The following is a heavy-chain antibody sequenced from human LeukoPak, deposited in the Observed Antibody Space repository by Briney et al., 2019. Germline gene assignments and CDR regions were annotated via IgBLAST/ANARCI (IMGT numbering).Heavy chain of an antibody. CDR1: GGSISSYY. Sequence: PSETLSLTCTVSGGSISSYYWSWIRQPAGKGLEWIGRIYTSGSTNYNPSLKSQVTMSVDTSKNQFSLKLSSVTAADTAVYYCARVAARQQLEYYFDYWGQGILVTVSS. J-gene: IGHJ4*02. CDR2: IYTSGST. CDR3: ARVAARQQLEYYFDY. V-gene: IGHV4-4*07. D-gene: IGHD6-13*01.